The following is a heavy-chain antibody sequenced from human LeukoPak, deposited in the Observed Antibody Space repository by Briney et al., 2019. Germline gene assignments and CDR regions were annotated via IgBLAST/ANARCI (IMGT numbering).Heavy chain of an antibody. CDR1: GGSISSSSYY. J-gene: IGHJ4*02. Sequence: SEALSLTCTVSGGSISSSSYYWGWIRQPPGKGLECIGNIYYSGTTYYKSSPKSRVTISVDTSKNKSSLKLSSVTAADTAVYYCARQEGSGWYFDSWGQGTLVTVSS. CDR2: IYYSGTT. D-gene: IGHD6-19*01. V-gene: IGHV4-39*01. CDR3: ARQEGSGWYFDS.